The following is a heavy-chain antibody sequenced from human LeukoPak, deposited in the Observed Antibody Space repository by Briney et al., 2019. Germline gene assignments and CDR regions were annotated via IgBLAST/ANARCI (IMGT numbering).Heavy chain of an antibody. CDR3: ARDQGGWLD. D-gene: IGHD5-12*01. Sequence: PSETLSLTCAVSGASISSSTWWSWVGKPPGKGLEWIGEIYHSGSTNYNPSLKSRVTISVDKSKNQFSLKLSSVTAADTAVYYCARDQGGWLDWGQGTLVTVSS. V-gene: IGHV4-4*02. CDR1: GASISSSTW. CDR2: IYHSGST. J-gene: IGHJ4*02.